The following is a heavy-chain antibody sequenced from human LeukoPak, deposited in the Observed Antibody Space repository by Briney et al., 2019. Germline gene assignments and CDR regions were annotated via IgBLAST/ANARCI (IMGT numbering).Heavy chain of an antibody. D-gene: IGHD3-9*01. CDR1: GGSISSYY. V-gene: IGHV4-59*01. Sequence: SETLSLTCTVSGGSISSYYWSWIRPPLGKGLERIGYFYYSGTTNYNPSLKSRVTISVDTSKIEFSLRLSSVTAADTAVYYCASRLRYFDGLAFDIWGQGTMVTVSS. J-gene: IGHJ3*02. CDR3: ASRLRYFDGLAFDI. CDR2: FYYSGTT.